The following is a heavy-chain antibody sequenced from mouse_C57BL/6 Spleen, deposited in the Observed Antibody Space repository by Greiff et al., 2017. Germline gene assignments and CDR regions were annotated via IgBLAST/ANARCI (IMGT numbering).Heavy chain of an antibody. CDR2: IRSKSNNYAT. Sequence: EVKLMESGGGLVQPKGSLKLSCAASGFSFNTYAMNWVRQAPGKGLEWVARIRSKSNNYATYYADSVKDRFTISRDDSESMLYLQMNNLKTEDTAMYYCVRHGSNYILDYWGQGTTLTVSS. CDR3: VRHGSNYILDY. CDR1: GFSFNTYA. D-gene: IGHD2-5*01. V-gene: IGHV10-1*01. J-gene: IGHJ2*01.